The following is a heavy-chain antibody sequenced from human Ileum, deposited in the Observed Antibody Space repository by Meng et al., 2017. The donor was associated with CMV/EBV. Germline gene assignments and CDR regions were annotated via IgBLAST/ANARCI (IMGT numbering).Heavy chain of an antibody. CDR3: ARDLIATSYFDY. CDR1: GGSITSYY. D-gene: IGHD1-26*01. Sequence: SETLSLTCTVSGGSITSYYWSWIRQPAGKGLEWIGRIYTSGSTNYIPSLKSRVTMSVDTSKNQFSLKLSSVTAADTAVYYCARDLIATSYFDYWGQGTLVTVSS. CDR2: IYTSGST. V-gene: IGHV4-4*07. J-gene: IGHJ4*02.